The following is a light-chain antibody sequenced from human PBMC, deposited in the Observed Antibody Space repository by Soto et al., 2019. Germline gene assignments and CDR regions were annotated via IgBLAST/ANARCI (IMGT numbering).Light chain of an antibody. CDR2: EVI. CDR1: SSDIGAYKY. V-gene: IGLV2-14*01. Sequence: QSVLTQPASVSGSPGQSITISCTGTSSDIGAYKYVSWYQQHPGRAPKLMIYEVIHRPSGVSSRFSGSKSGKTASLSISGLQADDEADYYCCSYAGHSAHWVFGGGTKVTVL. J-gene: IGLJ3*02. CDR3: CSYAGHSAHWV.